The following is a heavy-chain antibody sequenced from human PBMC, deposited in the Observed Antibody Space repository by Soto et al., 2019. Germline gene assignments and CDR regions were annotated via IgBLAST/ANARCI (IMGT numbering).Heavy chain of an antibody. CDR3: ARPIQYYFDTSAQSAWFDP. CDR1: GGTFASYA. J-gene: IGHJ5*02. V-gene: IGHV1-69*12. CDR2: IIPIFSTP. D-gene: IGHD3-22*01. Sequence: QVQLVQSGAEVKKPGSSVRVSCKTSGGTFASYAISWGRRAPGQGLEWRGGIIPIFSTPNYAQKFQGRVTITADESTSTAYMELSSLRSEDTAVYYCARPIQYYFDTSAQSAWFDPWGQGTLVTVSS.